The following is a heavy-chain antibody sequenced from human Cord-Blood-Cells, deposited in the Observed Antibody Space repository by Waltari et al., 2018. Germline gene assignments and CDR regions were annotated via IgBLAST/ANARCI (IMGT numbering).Heavy chain of an antibody. CDR2: IYYSGIT. CDR3: ARRGYDDAFDI. J-gene: IGHJ3*02. CDR1: GGSISSGGYY. D-gene: IGHD5-12*01. V-gene: IGHV4-31*03. Sequence: QVQLQESGPGLVKPSQTLSLTCTVSGGSISSGGYYWSWIRQHPGKGLEWIGYIYYSGITYYNPSLKSRVTISVDTSKTQFSLKLSSVTAADTAVYYCARRGYDDAFDIWGQGTMVTVSS.